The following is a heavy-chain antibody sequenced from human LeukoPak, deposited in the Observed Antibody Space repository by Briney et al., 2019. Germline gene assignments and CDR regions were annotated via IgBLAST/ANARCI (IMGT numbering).Heavy chain of an antibody. CDR1: GFTFSDYY. V-gene: IGHV3-11*01. CDR2: ISSSGSTI. J-gene: IGHJ4*02. D-gene: IGHD2-2*02. CDR3: ARGCSSTSCYTSL. Sequence: PGGSLRLSCAASGFTFSDYYMSWIRQAPGKGLEWVSYISSSGSTIHYADSVKGRFTISRDNAKNSLYLQMNSLRAEDTAVYYCARGCSSTSCYTSLWGQGTLVTVSS.